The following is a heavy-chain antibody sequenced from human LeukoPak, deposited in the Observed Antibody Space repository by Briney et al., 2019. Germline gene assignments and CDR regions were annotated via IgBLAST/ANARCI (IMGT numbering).Heavy chain of an antibody. V-gene: IGHV3-33*01. J-gene: IGHJ3*02. CDR1: GFTFSSYG. D-gene: IGHD7-27*01. Sequence: PGGSLRLSCAASGFTFSSYGMHWVRQAPGKGLEWVAVIWYDGSNKYYADSVKGRFTISRDNSKNTLYLQMNSLRAEDRAVYYCARPNWGPNAFDIWGQGTMVTVSS. CDR3: ARPNWGPNAFDI. CDR2: IWYDGSNK.